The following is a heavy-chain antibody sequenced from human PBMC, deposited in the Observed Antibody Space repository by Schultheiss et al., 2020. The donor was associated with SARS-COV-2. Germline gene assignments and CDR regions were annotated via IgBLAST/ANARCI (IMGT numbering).Heavy chain of an antibody. CDR3: ARAPAGYSNGWPDY. Sequence: ASVKVSCKASGYTFPSYGIIWVRQAPGQGLEWMGWISAYNGNTNYAQNFQGRVTMTTDTSTSTAYMDLRSLRSDDTAVYYCARAPAGYSNGWPDYWGQGTLVTGSS. J-gene: IGHJ4*02. CDR2: ISAYNGNT. V-gene: IGHV1-18*04. CDR1: GYTFPSYG. D-gene: IGHD6-19*01.